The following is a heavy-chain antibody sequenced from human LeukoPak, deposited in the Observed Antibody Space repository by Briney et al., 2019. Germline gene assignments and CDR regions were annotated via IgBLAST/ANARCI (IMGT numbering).Heavy chain of an antibody. CDR2: ISSSSSYI. CDR1: GFTFSSFW. Sequence: PGGSLRLSCAASGFTFSSFWMSWVRQAPGKGLEWVSSISSSSSYIYYADSVKGRFTISRDNAKNSLYLQMNSLRAEDTAVYYCARVSYHTYYYDSSGYYHFDYWGQGTLVTVSS. J-gene: IGHJ4*02. D-gene: IGHD3-22*01. CDR3: ARVSYHTYYYDSSGYYHFDY. V-gene: IGHV3-21*01.